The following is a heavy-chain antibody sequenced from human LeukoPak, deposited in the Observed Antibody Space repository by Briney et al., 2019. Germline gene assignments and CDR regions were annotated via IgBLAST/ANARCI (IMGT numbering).Heavy chain of an antibody. CDR3: ARDSTSNYPDY. D-gene: IGHD2-2*01. Sequence: GGSLRLSCAASGFTFSDYYMSWIRQAPGKGLEWVSYISSSGSTIYYADSVKGRFTISRDNAKNSLYLQMSSLRAEDTAVYYCARDSTSNYPDYWGQGTLVTVSS. CDR1: GFTFSDYY. J-gene: IGHJ4*02. V-gene: IGHV3-11*01. CDR2: ISSSGSTI.